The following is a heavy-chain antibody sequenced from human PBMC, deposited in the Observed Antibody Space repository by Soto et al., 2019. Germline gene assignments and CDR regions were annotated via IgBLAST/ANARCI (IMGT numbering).Heavy chain of an antibody. Sequence: SGGSLRLSCAASGFTVSSNYMSWVRQAPGKGLEWVSVIYSGGSTYYADSVKGRLTISRDNSKNTLYLQMNSLRAEDTAVYYCARDKTARDAFDIWGQGTMVTVS. CDR2: IYSGGST. J-gene: IGHJ3*02. CDR3: ARDKTARDAFDI. CDR1: GFTVSSNY. V-gene: IGHV3-53*01.